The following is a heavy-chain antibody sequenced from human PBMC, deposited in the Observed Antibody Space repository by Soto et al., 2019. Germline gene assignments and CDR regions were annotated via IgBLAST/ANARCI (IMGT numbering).Heavy chain of an antibody. D-gene: IGHD4-17*01. V-gene: IGHV6-1*01. J-gene: IGHJ4*02. CDR1: GDGVSSNSSA. Sequence: PSQTLSLTCAISGDGVSSNSSAWNWIRQSPSRGLEWLGRTYYRSKWYNDYAVSVKSRITINPDTSKNQFSLQLNSVTPEDTAVYYCARGPPPAYGDYVDYFDYWGQGTLVTVSS. CDR2: TYYRSKWYN. CDR3: ARGPPPAYGDYVDYFDY.